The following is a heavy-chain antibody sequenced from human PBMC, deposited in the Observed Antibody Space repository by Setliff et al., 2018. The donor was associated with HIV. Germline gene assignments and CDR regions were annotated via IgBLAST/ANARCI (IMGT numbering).Heavy chain of an antibody. J-gene: IGHJ6*03. D-gene: IGHD6-19*01. V-gene: IGHV1-2*06. Sequence: GASVKVSCKASGYTFTSYDINWVRQATGQGLEWMGRINPNSGGTNYAQKFQGRVTMTRDASISTAYMELSRLRSDDTAVYYCARDWVAGTSGYYYYYMDVWGKGTTVTVSS. CDR3: ARDWVAGTSGYYYYYMDV. CDR1: GYTFTSYD. CDR2: INPNSGGT.